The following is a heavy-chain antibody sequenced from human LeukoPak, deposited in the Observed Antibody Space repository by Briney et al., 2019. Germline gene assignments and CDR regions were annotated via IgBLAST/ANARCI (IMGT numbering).Heavy chain of an antibody. CDR1: GGSISSYD. J-gene: IGHJ3*02. D-gene: IGHD2-15*01. CDR3: ARVGDGWRAAFDI. CDR2: FSYIRST. V-gene: IGHV4-59*08. Sequence: PETLSLTCSVSGGSISSYDWSWIRQPPGKGLEWIGYFSYIRSTNYNPSLKSRVTMSVDTSKNQLSLKLNSVTAADTAVYYCARVGDGWRAAFDIWGQGTMVTVSS.